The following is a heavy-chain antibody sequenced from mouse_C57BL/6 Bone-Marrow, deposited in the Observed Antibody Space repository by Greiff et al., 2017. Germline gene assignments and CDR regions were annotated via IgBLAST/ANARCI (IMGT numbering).Heavy chain of an antibody. V-gene: IGHV1-9*01. J-gene: IGHJ3*01. CDR3: ARSYYDYDDRFAY. CDR2: ILAGGGST. D-gene: IGHD2-4*01. Sequence: QVQLQQSGAELMKPGASVKLSCKATGYTFTGYWIEWVQQRPGHGLEWIGEILAGGGSTNYTEQFKAKATFTADTSSNTPYMQLSSLTTEDYSIYYCARSYYDYDDRFAYWGQGTLVTVSA. CDR1: GYTFTGYW.